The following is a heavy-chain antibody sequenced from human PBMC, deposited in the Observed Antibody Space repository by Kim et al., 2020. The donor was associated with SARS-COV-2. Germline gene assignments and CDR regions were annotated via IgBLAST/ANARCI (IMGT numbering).Heavy chain of an antibody. J-gene: IGHJ4*02. CDR2: ISYDGSNK. D-gene: IGHD3-9*01. V-gene: IGHV3-30*18. Sequence: GGSLRLSCAASGFAFSSHGMHWVRQAPGKGLEWVAVISYDGSNKYYADSVKGRFTISRDNSKNMVYLQLNSLRPEDAAVYSCAKGVDILTGPNWNAIHYWGQGTLVTVSS. CDR3: AKGVDILTGPNWNAIHY. CDR1: GFAFSSHG.